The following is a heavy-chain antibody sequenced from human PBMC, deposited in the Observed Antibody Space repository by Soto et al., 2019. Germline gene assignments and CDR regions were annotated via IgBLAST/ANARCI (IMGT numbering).Heavy chain of an antibody. CDR2: IGSTSIHI. V-gene: IGHV3-21*01. D-gene: IGHD3-22*01. Sequence: EVQLVESGGGLVKPGGSLRLSCAASGFNFGSYSMTWVRQAPGKGLEWVSSIGSTSIHIYYADSLKGRFTISRDNPKNYLFVQRNSLRAGDPAVYYCARVADSSARPLAPGGEGTLVTVSS. J-gene: IGHJ5*02. CDR3: ARVADSSARPLAP. CDR1: GFNFGSYS.